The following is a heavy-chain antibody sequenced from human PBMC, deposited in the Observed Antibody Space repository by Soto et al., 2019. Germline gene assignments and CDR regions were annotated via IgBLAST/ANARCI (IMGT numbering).Heavy chain of an antibody. D-gene: IGHD2-21*02. CDR3: AREAYCGGDCYSDAFDI. Sequence: SVKVSCKASGGTFSNYAITWVRQAPGQGLEWLGRIIPIFGTRDYAQKFQGRVTITADDSTTTAYMKLSSLRSDDTAVYYCAREAYCGGDCYSDAFDIWGQGTMVTVSS. J-gene: IGHJ3*02. CDR2: IIPIFGTR. CDR1: GGTFSNYA. V-gene: IGHV1-69*13.